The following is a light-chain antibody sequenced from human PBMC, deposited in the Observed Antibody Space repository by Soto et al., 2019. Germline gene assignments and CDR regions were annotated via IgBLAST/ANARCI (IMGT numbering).Light chain of an antibody. Sequence: DIVLTQSPATLSLSPGAIATLSCRASQSVSSYLAWYQQKPGQAPRLLIYGASNRATGIPDRFSGSGSGTDFTLTISRLEPEDFAVYYCQQYGSSGTFGQGTKVDIK. CDR1: QSVSSY. J-gene: IGKJ1*01. CDR2: GAS. V-gene: IGKV3-20*01. CDR3: QQYGSSGT.